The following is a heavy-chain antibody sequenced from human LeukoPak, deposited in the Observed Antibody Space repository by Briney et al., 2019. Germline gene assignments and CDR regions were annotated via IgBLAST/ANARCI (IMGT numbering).Heavy chain of an antibody. CDR3: ARGGGLDV. CDR1: GFIFSSYA. D-gene: IGHD3-16*01. CDR2: ISYDGSNK. V-gene: IGHV3-30-3*01. Sequence: GGSLRLSCAASGFIFSSYAMHWVRQAPGKGLEWVAVISYDGSNKYYADSVKGRFTISRDNSKNTLYLQMSNLRAEDTAVYFCARGGGLDVWGQGATVTVSS. J-gene: IGHJ6*02.